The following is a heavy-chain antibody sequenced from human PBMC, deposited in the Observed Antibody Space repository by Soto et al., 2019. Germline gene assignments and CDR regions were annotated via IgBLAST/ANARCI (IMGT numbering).Heavy chain of an antibody. CDR2: IKKDGTER. CDR3: ARKSERYLEWLLRGTYYFDF. J-gene: IGHJ4*02. Sequence: GESLKLSCAAYGFRFSTYSVSGVRQAPGKGLEGVADIKKDGTERYYVDSVKGRFTISRDNAKNSLYLQMNSLRADDTAVYYCARKSERYLEWLLRGTYYFDFWGQGTLVTVSS. V-gene: IGHV3-7*01. D-gene: IGHD3-3*01. CDR1: GFRFSTYS.